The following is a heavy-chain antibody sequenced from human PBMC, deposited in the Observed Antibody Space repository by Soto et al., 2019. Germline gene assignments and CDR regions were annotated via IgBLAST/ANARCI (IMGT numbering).Heavy chain of an antibody. CDR2: ISNDGVHT. CDR1: GFTFTTYC. Sequence: EVQLVESGGGLVQPGGSLRLSCVGSGFTFTTYCLHWVRQAPGKGLEYISAISNDGVHTYYANSVKDRFTISRDNSKDTVYLHMGSLRPDDMAVYYGARGHLPWDYHSYGMDVWGRGTTVTVSS. V-gene: IGHV3-64*01. D-gene: IGHD3-3*02. CDR3: ARGHLPWDYHSYGMDV. J-gene: IGHJ6*02.